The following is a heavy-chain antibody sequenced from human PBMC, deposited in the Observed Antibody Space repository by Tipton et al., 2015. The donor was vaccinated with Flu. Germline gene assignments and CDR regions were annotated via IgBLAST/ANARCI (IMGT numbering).Heavy chain of an antibody. D-gene: IGHD2-15*01. V-gene: IGHV4-39*07. J-gene: IGHJ4*02. Sequence: TLSLTCTVSGDSIISTAYYWGWIRQPPGKGLEWIGSINYSGITYYKSSLKSRVTISVDTSKNQFSLKVRNVTAADTAVYYCARVLGYCSGGTCYHYFDFWGQGTLVTVSS. CDR2: INYSGIT. CDR1: GDSIISTAYY. CDR3: ARVLGYCSGGTCYHYFDF.